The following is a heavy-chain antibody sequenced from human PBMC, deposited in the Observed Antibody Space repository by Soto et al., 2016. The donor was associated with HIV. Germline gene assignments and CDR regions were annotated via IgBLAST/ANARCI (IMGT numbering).Heavy chain of an antibody. J-gene: IGHJ6*02. Sequence: VHLLESGGGLVQPGGSLRLSCAASGFIFRSYAMSWVRQAPGKGLEWVSAISNSGGSTYYGDSVKGRFTISRDNSKNTLYLQMNSLRAEDTAVYYCAKVDGILGLVWFGELYGYGMDVWGQGTTVTVSS. D-gene: IGHD3-10*01. CDR3: AKVDGILGLVWFGELYGYGMDV. CDR2: ISNSGGST. CDR1: GFIFRSYA. V-gene: IGHV3-23*01.